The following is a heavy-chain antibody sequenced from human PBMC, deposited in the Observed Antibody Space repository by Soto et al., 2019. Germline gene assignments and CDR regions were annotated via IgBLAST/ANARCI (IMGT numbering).Heavy chain of an antibody. CDR3: AKDVVQHLVITNGMDV. V-gene: IGHV3-30*18. Sequence: QVQLVESGGGVIQPGTSLSLSCGSSGFTFRSFGMYWVRQAPGKGLEWVAVVSYDGNHKYYADSVKGRFTVSRDNAKNMLYLKMNSLRLEDTAEYYCAKDVVQHLVITNGMDVWGQGTTVTVSS. D-gene: IGHD6-6*01. CDR1: GFTFRSFG. CDR2: VSYDGNHK. J-gene: IGHJ6*02.